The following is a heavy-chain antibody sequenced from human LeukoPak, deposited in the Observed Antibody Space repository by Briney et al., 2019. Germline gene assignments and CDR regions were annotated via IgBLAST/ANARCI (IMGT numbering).Heavy chain of an antibody. CDR1: GYTFTSYY. CDR2: INPSGGST. CDR3: ATAYGDFRAGGRYFDS. J-gene: IGHJ4*02. D-gene: IGHD4-17*01. V-gene: IGHV1-46*01. Sequence: ASVKVSCKASGYTFTSYYMHWVRQAPGQGLEWMGIINPSGGSTSYAQKFQGRVTMTRDTSTSTVYMELSSLRSEDTAVYYCATAYGDFRAGGRYFDSWGQGTLVTVSS.